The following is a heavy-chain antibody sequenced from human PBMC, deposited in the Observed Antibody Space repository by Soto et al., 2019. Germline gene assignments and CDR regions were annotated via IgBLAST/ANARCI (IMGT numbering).Heavy chain of an antibody. V-gene: IGHV3-74*01. CDR3: ARRGSGVTRGLHY. CDR1: GFTFSSYW. Sequence: EVQLVESGGVLVQPGGSLRLSCAASGFTFSSYWMHWVRQAPGKGLVWISRINTDGSSTSYVDSVQGRFTISRDNGKNTLFLQMNSLRGEDTAVYYCARRGSGVTRGLHYWGQGTLVTVSS. D-gene: IGHD2-15*01. J-gene: IGHJ4*02. CDR2: INTDGSST.